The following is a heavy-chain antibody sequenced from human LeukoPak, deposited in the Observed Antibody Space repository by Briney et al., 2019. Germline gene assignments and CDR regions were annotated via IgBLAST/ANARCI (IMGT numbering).Heavy chain of an antibody. CDR2: IIPILGIA. CDR3: ATKGVLDYYGMDV. V-gene: IGHV1-69*04. J-gene: IGHJ6*02. D-gene: IGHD3-3*01. Sequence: SVKVSCKASGGTFSSYAISWVRQAPGQGLEWMGRIIPILGIANYAQKFQGRVTITADKSTSTAYMELSSLRSEDTAVYYCATKGVLDYYGMDVWGQGTTVTVSS. CDR1: GGTFSSYA.